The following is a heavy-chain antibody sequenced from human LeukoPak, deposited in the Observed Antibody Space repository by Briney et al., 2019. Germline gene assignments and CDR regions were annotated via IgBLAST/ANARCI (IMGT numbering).Heavy chain of an antibody. D-gene: IGHD3-22*01. J-gene: IGHJ4*02. V-gene: IGHV4-39*07. CDR2: IYYSGST. Sequence: KASETLSLTCTVSGGSISSSSYYWGWIRQPPGKGLEWIGSIYYSGSTYYNPSLKSRVTISVDTSKNQFSLKLSSVTAADTAVYYCARPYNYDSSGYYYGDYWGQGTLVTVSS. CDR1: GGSISSSSYY. CDR3: ARPYNYDSSGYYYGDY.